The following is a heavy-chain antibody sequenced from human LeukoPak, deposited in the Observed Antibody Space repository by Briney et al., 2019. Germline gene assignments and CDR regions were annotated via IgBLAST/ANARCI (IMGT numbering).Heavy chain of an antibody. Sequence: ASVKVSCKASGYTFTSYGISWVRQAPGQGLEWMGWISAYNGDTNYAQKLQGRVTMTRDTSISTAYMELSRLRSDDTAVYYCARGDRLPGIAVAVVHYWGQGTLVTVSS. CDR2: ISAYNGDT. V-gene: IGHV1-18*01. D-gene: IGHD6-19*01. J-gene: IGHJ4*02. CDR1: GYTFTSYG. CDR3: ARGDRLPGIAVAVVHY.